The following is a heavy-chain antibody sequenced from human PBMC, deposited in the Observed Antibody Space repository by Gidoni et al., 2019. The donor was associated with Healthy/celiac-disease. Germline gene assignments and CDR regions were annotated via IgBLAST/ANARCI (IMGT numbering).Heavy chain of an antibody. Sequence: QVQLQESGPGLVKPSETLSLTCTVPGGSISSYYWSWIRQPPGKGLEWIGYIYYSGSTNYNPSLKSRVTISVDTSKNQFSLKLSSVTAADTAVYYCARYYYYYGMDVWGQGTTVTVSS. CDR2: IYYSGST. J-gene: IGHJ6*02. V-gene: IGHV4-59*01. CDR1: GGSISSYY. CDR3: ARYYYYYGMDV.